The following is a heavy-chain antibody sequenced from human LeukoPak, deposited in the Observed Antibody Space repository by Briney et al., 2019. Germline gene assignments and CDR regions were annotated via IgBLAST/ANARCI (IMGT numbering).Heavy chain of an antibody. Sequence: GGSLRLSCAASGFTFSSYSMNWVRQAPGKGLEWVSSISSSSSYIYYADSVKGRFTISRDNAKNSLYLQMNSLRAEDTAVYYYARDRPGDIVDGDVWGQGTTVTVSS. CDR2: ISSSSSYI. CDR1: GFTFSSYS. CDR3: ARDRPGDIVDGDV. J-gene: IGHJ6*02. D-gene: IGHD2-15*01. V-gene: IGHV3-21*01.